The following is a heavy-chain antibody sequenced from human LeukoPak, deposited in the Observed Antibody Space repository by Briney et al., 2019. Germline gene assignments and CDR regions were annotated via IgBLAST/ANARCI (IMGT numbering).Heavy chain of an antibody. CDR3: ARVTSDSSGDYFDY. Sequence: EGSLRLSCAASGFTFSSYWMSWVRQAPGKGLEWVANIKQDGSEKYYVDSVKGRFTISRDNAKNSLSLQMNSLRAEDTAVYYCARVTSDSSGDYFDYWGQGTLVTVSS. CDR1: GFTFSSYW. J-gene: IGHJ4*02. D-gene: IGHD6-19*01. V-gene: IGHV3-7*02. CDR2: IKQDGSEK.